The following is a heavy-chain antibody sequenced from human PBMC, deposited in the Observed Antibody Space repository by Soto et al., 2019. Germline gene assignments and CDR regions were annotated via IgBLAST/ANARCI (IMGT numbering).Heavy chain of an antibody. Sequence: GGSLRLSCAASGFTFSSYAMSWVRQAPGKGLEWVSAISGSGGSTYYADSVKGRFTISRDNSKNTLYLQMNSLRAEDTAVYYCAKDIEGALGSRDDYWGQGTLVTVSS. V-gene: IGHV3-23*01. CDR1: GFTFSSYA. J-gene: IGHJ4*02. CDR2: ISGSGGST. D-gene: IGHD1-26*01. CDR3: AKDIEGALGSRDDY.